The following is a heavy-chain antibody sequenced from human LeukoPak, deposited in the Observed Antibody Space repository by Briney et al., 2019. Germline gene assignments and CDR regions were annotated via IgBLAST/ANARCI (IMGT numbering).Heavy chain of an antibody. Sequence: ASVKVSCKASGYTFTGYYMHWVRQAPGQGLEWMGWINPNSGGANYAQKFQGRVTMTRDTSISTAYMELSRLRSDDTALYYCARTWFGELLVVDYWGQGTLVTVSS. CDR3: ARTWFGELLVVDY. J-gene: IGHJ4*02. CDR2: INPNSGGA. CDR1: GYTFTGYY. D-gene: IGHD3-10*01. V-gene: IGHV1-2*02.